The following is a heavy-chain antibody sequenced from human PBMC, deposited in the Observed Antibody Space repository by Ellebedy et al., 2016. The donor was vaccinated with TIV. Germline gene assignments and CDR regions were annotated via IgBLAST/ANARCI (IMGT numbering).Heavy chain of an antibody. CDR2: IIPIFGTA. V-gene: IGHV1-69*13. J-gene: IGHJ6*02. CDR3: ARGVDVLRFLEWTRGYGMDV. D-gene: IGHD3-3*01. Sequence: SVKVSXXASGGTFSSYAISWVRQAPGQGLEWMGGIIPIFGTANYAQKFQGRVTITADESTSTAYMELSSLRSEDTAVYYCARGVDVLRFLEWTRGYGMDVWGQGTTVTVSS. CDR1: GGTFSSYA.